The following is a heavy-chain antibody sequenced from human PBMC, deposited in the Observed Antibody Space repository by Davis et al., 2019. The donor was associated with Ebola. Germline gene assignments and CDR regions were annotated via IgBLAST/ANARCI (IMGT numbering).Heavy chain of an antibody. CDR1: GASISSSNYY. CDR2: IYYSGST. J-gene: IGHJ4*02. V-gene: IGHV4-61*05. Sequence: MPSETLSLTCTVSGASISSSNYYWGWIRQPPGKGLEWIGYIYYSGSTNYNPSLKSRVTISVDTSKNQFSLKLSSVTAAGTAVYYCARGTTAGRIYDYWGQGTLVTVSS. D-gene: IGHD1/OR15-1a*01. CDR3: ARGTTAGRIYDY.